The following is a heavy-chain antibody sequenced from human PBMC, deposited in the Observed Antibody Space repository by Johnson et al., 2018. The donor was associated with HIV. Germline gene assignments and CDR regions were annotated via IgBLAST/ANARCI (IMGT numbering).Heavy chain of an antibody. V-gene: IGHV3-9*01. J-gene: IGHJ3*02. CDR1: GFTFDDYA. CDR3: ASSQGSGEGAFDI. Sequence: VQLVESGGGLVQPGRSLRLSCAASGFTFDDYAMHWVRQAPGKGLESVSGFSWNSCSIGYADSVKGRFTISRDNAKNSLYLQMNSLRVEDTAVYYCASSQGSGEGAFDIWGQGTMVTVSS. CDR2: FSWNSCSI. D-gene: IGHD2-21*01.